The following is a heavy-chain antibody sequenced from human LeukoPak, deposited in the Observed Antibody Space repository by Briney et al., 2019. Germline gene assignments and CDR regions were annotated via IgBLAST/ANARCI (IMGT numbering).Heavy chain of an antibody. J-gene: IGHJ4*02. D-gene: IGHD3-22*01. CDR2: IYYSGST. V-gene: IGHV4-61*01. CDR3: ARDLMYYDSSGYYDY. CDR1: GGSIRSSYYY. Sequence: TPSETLSLTCTVSGGSIRSSYYYWGWIRQPPGKGLEWIGYIYYSGSTNYNPSLKSRVTISVDTSKNQFSLKLSSVTAADTAVYYCARDLMYYDSSGYYDYWGQGTLVTVSS.